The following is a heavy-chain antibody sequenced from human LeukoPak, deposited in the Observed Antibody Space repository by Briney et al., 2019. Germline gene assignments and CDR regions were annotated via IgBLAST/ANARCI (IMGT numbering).Heavy chain of an antibody. V-gene: IGHV3-23*01. Sequence: GGSLRHPHAASGLPYCKLAEIDVRQAPGKGLEWVSATSGSGGSTYHADSVKGRFTISRVHSKNTLYLQVNSLSAAETSELYCANEPRPGSFCSRPDGMSVWSQGTTVTVSS. J-gene: IGHJ6*02. CDR2: TSGSGGST. CDR1: GLPYCKLA. CDR3: ANEPRPGSFCSRPDGMSV. D-gene: IGHD6-6*01.